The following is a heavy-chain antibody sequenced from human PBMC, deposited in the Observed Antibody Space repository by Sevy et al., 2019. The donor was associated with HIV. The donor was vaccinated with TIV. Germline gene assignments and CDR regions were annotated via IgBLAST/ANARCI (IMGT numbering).Heavy chain of an antibody. V-gene: IGHV3-30-3*01. J-gene: IGHJ3*02. CDR2: ISYDGSNK. D-gene: IGHD3-22*01. CDR3: ARDYYDSSGYAFDI. CDR1: GFTFSSYA. Sequence: GGSLRLSCAASGFTFSSYAMHWVRQAPGKGLEWVAVISYDGSNKYYADSVKGRFTISRDNSENTLYLQMNSLRAEDTAVYYCARDYYDSSGYAFDIWGQGTMVTVSS.